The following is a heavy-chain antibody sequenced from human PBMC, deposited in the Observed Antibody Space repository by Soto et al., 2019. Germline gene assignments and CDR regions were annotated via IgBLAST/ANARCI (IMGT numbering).Heavy chain of an antibody. Sequence: QVQRVESGAEVRKPGASVKVSSKTSGYTFSHSGITWSRQAPGQGLEGMGWNSTYNGYSKYAQKLQGRVTMTTDTATSTSFMEPGSRPSDDTAVYYCARSGSVTYYYYGLEVWGQGTTVTVSS. CDR2: NSTYNGYS. J-gene: IGHJ6*02. D-gene: IGHD1-26*01. V-gene: IGHV1-18*01. CDR1: GYTFSHSG. CDR3: ARSGSVTYYYYGLEV.